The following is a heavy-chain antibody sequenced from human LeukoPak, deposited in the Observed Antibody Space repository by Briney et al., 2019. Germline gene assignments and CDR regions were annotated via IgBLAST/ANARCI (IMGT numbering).Heavy chain of an antibody. CDR2: TYYSGST. V-gene: IGHV4-39*01. Sequence: PSETLSLTCTVSGGSISGSSYYWCWIRQHPGKGLEWIGSTYYSGSTYYNPSLKSRVTISVDTSKNQFSLKLSSVTAADTAVYYCARQEADFWSGYSDYWGQGTLVTVSS. CDR1: GGSISGSSYY. J-gene: IGHJ4*02. CDR3: ARQEADFWSGYSDY. D-gene: IGHD3-3*01.